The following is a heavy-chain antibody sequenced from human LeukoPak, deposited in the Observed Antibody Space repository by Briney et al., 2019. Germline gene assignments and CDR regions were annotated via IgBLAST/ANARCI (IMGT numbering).Heavy chain of an antibody. CDR3: ARIDKTQRLVLGVEQ. CDR2: IYHFGDT. V-gene: IGHV4-38-2*02. D-gene: IGHD6-13*01. J-gene: IGHJ1*01. CDR1: GYYVTDGYY. Sequence: PSETLSLTRTVSGYYVTDGYYWGWIRQPPGKGLEWIGHIYHFGDTFYNPSLNTRVTLSVDTSQNQISLTLTSLTAADTATYYCARIDKTQRLVLGVEQWGQGTLVTVSS.